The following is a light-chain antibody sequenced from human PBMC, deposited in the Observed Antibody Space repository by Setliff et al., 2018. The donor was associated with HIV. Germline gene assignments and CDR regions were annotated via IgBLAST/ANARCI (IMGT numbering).Light chain of an antibody. J-gene: IGLJ1*01. CDR2: QAT. CDR1: SSDIGRYNL. V-gene: IGLV2-23*01. Sequence: LTQPASVSGSPGQSITISCTGTSSDIGRYNLVSWYQQYPGKAPKLMIYQATKRPSGVSNRFSGSKSGNTASLTISGLQAEDEADYYCSNTGSNTYVFGTGTKVTVL. CDR3: CSNTGSNTYV.